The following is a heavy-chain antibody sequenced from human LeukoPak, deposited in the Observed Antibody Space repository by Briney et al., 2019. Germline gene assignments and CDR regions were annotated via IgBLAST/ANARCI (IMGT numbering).Heavy chain of an antibody. CDR3: ASRRSTFGGVIAKPPSYYMDV. Sequence: GASVKVSCKASGGTFSSYAISWVRQAPGQGLEWMGGIIPIFGTANYAQKFQGRVTITADESTSTAYMELSSLRSEDTAVYYCASRRSTFGGVIAKPPSYYMDVWGKGTTVTVSS. J-gene: IGHJ6*03. CDR1: GGTFSSYA. CDR2: IIPIFGTA. V-gene: IGHV1-69*13. D-gene: IGHD3-16*02.